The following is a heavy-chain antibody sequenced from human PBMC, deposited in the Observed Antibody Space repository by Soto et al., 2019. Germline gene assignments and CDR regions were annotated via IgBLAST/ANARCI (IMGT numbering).Heavy chain of an antibody. V-gene: IGHV4-59*01. J-gene: IGHJ6*02. CDR2: IYYSGST. CDR3: ARMVYATKSFYYYYYYGMDV. D-gene: IGHD2-8*01. Sequence: SETLSLACTVSGGSISSYYWSWIRQPPGKGLEWIGYIYYSGSTNYNPSLKSRVTISVDTSKNQFSLKLSSVTAADTAVYYCARMVYATKSFYYYYYYGMDVWGQGTTVTVSS. CDR1: GGSISSYY.